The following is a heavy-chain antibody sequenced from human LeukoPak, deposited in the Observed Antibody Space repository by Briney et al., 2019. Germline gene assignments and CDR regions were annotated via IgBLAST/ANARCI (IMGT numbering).Heavy chain of an antibody. Sequence: RASVKVSCKASGYTFTSYDINWVRQATGQGLEWMGWMNPNSGNTGYAQKFQGRVTMTRNTSISTAYMELSRLRSDDTAVYYCARVFNYDFWSGPSWGFDYWGQGTLVTVSS. J-gene: IGHJ4*02. CDR1: GYTFTSYD. CDR2: MNPNSGNT. CDR3: ARVFNYDFWSGPSWGFDY. V-gene: IGHV1-8*01. D-gene: IGHD3-3*01.